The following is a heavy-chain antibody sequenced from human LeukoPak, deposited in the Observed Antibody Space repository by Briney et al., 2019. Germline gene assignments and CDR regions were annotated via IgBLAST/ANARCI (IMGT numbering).Heavy chain of an antibody. D-gene: IGHD1-26*01. J-gene: IGHJ4*02. Sequence: GESLKISCKGSGYTFTNYWIGWVRQMPGKGLEWMGIIYPGDSDIRYSPSFQGQVTISADKSITTAYLQWSSLKASDTAMYYCARRVGASQRGFDYWGQGTRVTFSS. CDR2: IYPGDSDI. CDR1: GYTFTNYW. V-gene: IGHV5-51*01. CDR3: ARRVGASQRGFDY.